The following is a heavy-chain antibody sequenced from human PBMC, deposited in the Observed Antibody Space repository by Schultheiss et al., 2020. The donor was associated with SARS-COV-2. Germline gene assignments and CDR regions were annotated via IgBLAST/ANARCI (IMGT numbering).Heavy chain of an antibody. CDR1: GFTFSSYA. D-gene: IGHD6-19*01. CDR2: ISGSGGST. J-gene: IGHJ4*03. CDR3: ARDNRIAVAGKAVSFDY. V-gene: IGHV3-23*01. Sequence: GGSLRLSCAASGFTFSSYAMSWVRQAPGKGLEWVSAISGSGGSTYYADSVKGRFTISRDNAKNTLYLQMNSLRAEDTAVYYCARDNRIAVAGKAVSFDYWGQGTMVTVSS.